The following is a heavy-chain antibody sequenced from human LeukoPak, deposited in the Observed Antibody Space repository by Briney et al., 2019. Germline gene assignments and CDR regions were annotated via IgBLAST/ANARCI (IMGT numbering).Heavy chain of an antibody. CDR2: IYYSGST. J-gene: IGHJ3*02. Sequence: KTSETLSLTCTVSGGSISSSSYYWGWIRQPPGKGLEWIGSIYYSGSTYYNPSLKSRVTISVDTSKNQFSLKLSSVTAADTAVYYCARVGLRSIAAHHGAFDIWGQGTMVTVSS. D-gene: IGHD6-6*01. CDR1: GGSISSSSYY. V-gene: IGHV4-39*07. CDR3: ARVGLRSIAAHHGAFDI.